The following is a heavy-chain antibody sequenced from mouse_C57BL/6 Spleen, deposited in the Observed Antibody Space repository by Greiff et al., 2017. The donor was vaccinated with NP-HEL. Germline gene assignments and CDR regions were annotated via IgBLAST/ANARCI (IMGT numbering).Heavy chain of an antibody. J-gene: IGHJ4*01. CDR2: IWSDGST. D-gene: IGHD2-2*01. CDR3: ARQWLRPIDYAMDY. Sequence: QVQLQQSGPGLVALSQCLSITCTVSGFSLTSYGVHWVRQPPGKGLEWLVVIWSDGSTTYNSALKSRLSISKDNSKSQVFLKMNSLQTDDTAMYYCARQWLRPIDYAMDYWGQGTSVTVSS. CDR1: GFSLTSYG. V-gene: IGHV2-6*03.